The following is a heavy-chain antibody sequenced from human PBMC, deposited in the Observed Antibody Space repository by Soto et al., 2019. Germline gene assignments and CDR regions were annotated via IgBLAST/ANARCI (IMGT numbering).Heavy chain of an antibody. CDR2: IFYSGST. CDR1: GGSISSYN. J-gene: IGHJ4*02. Sequence: SETLSLTCTVSGGSISSYNWSWIRQPPGKGLEWIGYIFYSGSTNYNPSLKSRVTISVDTSKNQFSLRLSSVTAADTAVYYCARDGYYYDSSGYQRVYYFDYWGQGTLVTVSS. CDR3: ARDGYYYDSSGYQRVYYFDY. D-gene: IGHD3-22*01. V-gene: IGHV4-59*01.